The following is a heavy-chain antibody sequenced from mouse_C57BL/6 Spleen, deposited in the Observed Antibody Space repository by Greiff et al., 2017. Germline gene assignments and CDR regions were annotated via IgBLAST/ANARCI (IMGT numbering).Heavy chain of an antibody. V-gene: IGHV7-3*01. CDR2: IRNKANGYTT. Sequence: EVMLVESGGGLVQPGGSLSLSCAASGFTFTDYYMSWVRQPPGKALEWLGFIRNKANGYTTEYSASVKGRFTISRDNSQSILYLQMNALRAEDSATYYCARGSYDYDPYAMDYWGQGTSVTVSS. CDR1: GFTFTDYY. CDR3: ARGSYDYDPYAMDY. D-gene: IGHD2-4*01. J-gene: IGHJ4*01.